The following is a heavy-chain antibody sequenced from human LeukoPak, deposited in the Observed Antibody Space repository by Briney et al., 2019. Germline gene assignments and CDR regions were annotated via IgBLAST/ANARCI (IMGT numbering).Heavy chain of an antibody. Sequence: GASVKVSRKASGYTLTDYHLHWVRQAPGRRPEWMGWIDPNSGAATPAQKFQGRVTMTRDTSISTAYMEVSRLTSDDTAIYFCARSGYLWGFDSWGQGTLVTVSS. CDR1: GYTLTDYH. D-gene: IGHD5-12*01. J-gene: IGHJ4*02. CDR3: ARSGYLWGFDS. V-gene: IGHV1-2*02. CDR2: IDPNSGAA.